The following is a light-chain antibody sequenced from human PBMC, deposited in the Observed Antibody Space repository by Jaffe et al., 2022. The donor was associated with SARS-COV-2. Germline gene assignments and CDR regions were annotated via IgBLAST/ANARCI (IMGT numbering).Light chain of an antibody. Sequence: EIVMTQSPAALSVSLGERAALSCRASQSVSNSLAWYQQKPGQAPRLLIYDASTRATGIPARFSGSGSGTDFTLTISSLRSEDFAIYYCQQNYAWPLTFGGGTKVEIK. CDR1: QSVSNS. CDR2: DAS. V-gene: IGKV3-15*01. CDR3: QQNYAWPLT. J-gene: IGKJ4*01.